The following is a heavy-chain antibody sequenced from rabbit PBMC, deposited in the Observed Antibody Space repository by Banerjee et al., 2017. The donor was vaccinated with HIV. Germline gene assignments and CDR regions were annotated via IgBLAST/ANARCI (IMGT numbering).Heavy chain of an antibody. J-gene: IGHJ6*01. D-gene: IGHD1-1*01. V-gene: IGHV1S40*01. Sequence: SLEESGGALHKPGASLTLTCTATGVSFSISSYMCWVRQAPGKGLEWIACIDAGSSGFTYFATWAKGRFAISKTSSTTVTLQMTRLTAADTATYFCARDTATSFSSYGMDLRGPGTLVTVS. CDR1: GVSFSISSY. CDR3: ARDTATSFSSYGMDL. CDR2: IDAGSSGFT.